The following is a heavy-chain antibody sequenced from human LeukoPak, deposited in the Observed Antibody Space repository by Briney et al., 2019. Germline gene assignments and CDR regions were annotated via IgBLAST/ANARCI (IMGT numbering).Heavy chain of an antibody. V-gene: IGHV3-7*01. J-gene: IGHJ4*02. CDR2: INQDGTEE. D-gene: IGHD2/OR15-2a*01. CDR1: GFTFSTSW. Sequence: GRSLRLSCAASGFTFSTSWMTWVRQASGKGLEWVATINQDGTEEYYLDSVKGRFTISRDNAKNSLSLQMNSLRGEDTAVYYCVSFYETYWGRGTLVTVSS. CDR3: VSFYETY.